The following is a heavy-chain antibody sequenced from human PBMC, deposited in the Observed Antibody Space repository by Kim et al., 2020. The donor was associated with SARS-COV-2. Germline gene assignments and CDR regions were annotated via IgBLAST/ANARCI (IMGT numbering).Heavy chain of an antibody. D-gene: IGHD1-26*01. J-gene: IGHJ4*02. CDR2: K. Sequence: KYNVRAVKGRYTIARTDAKNYLYLQMNSMGAEDTAVYYCTRPTRGGSFDYWGQGALVTVSS. CDR3: TRPTRGGSFDY. V-gene: IGHV3-7*01.